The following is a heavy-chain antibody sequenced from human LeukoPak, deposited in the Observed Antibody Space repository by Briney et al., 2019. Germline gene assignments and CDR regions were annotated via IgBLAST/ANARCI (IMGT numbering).Heavy chain of an antibody. CDR2: ISWNSGSI. J-gene: IGHJ4*02. CDR3: AKDAGHYYDSSGYYYFDY. CDR1: GFTFDDYA. D-gene: IGHD3-22*01. Sequence: PGGSLRLSCAASGFTFDDYAMHWVRQAPGKGLEWVSGISWNSGSIGYADSVKGRFTISRDNAKNSLYLQMNSLRAEDTALYYCAKDAGHYYDSSGYYYFDYWGQGTLVTVSS. V-gene: IGHV3-9*01.